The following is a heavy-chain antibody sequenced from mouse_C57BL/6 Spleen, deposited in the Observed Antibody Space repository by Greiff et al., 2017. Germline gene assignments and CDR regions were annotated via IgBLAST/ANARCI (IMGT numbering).Heavy chain of an antibody. J-gene: IGHJ4*01. CDR2: ISSGSSTI. V-gene: IGHV5-17*01. CDR3: ARPEYDYPDYYAMDY. Sequence: EVKLVESGGGLVKPGGSLKLSCAASGFTFSDYGMHWVRQAPEKGLEWVAYISSGSSTIYYADTVKGRFTISRDNAKNTLSLQMTSLRSEDTAMYYCARPEYDYPDYYAMDYWGQGTSVTVSS. CDR1: GFTFSDYG. D-gene: IGHD2-4*01.